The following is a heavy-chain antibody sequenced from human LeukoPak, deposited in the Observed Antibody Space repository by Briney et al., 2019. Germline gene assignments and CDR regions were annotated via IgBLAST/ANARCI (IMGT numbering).Heavy chain of an antibody. Sequence: GGSLRLSCGASGFSFSCNSMTWVRQTPGKGLEWVSGISGSGDSTFYADSVKGRFTISRDNSRNTLYLQMSSLRPEDTAVYYCTKWSGFGDDWGQGTLVTVSS. D-gene: IGHD3-10*01. CDR3: TKWSGFGDD. V-gene: IGHV3-23*01. J-gene: IGHJ4*02. CDR1: GFSFSCNS. CDR2: ISGSGDST.